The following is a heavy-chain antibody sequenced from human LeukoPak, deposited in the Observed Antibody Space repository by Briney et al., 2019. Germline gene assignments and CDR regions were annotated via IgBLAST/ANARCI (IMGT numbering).Heavy chain of an antibody. CDR1: GFTFSDFY. D-gene: IGHD6-13*01. J-gene: IGHJ6*03. CDR2: ISSSGSTI. V-gene: IGHV3-11*01. Sequence: GGSLRLSCAASGFTFSDFYMSWIRQAPGKGLEWVSYISSSGSTIYYADSVKGRFTISRDNAKNSLYLQMNSLRAEDTAVYYCAKDFDGSTWFGRNYMDVWAKGPRSPSP. CDR3: AKDFDGSTWFGRNYMDV.